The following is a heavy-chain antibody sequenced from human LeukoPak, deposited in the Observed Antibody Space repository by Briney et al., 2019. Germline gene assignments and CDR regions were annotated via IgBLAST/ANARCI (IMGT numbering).Heavy chain of an antibody. J-gene: IGHJ4*02. D-gene: IGHD6-19*01. CDR3: ARTDISGWSRPLDC. Sequence: PGGSLRLSCAASGFTFSRYALHWVRQAPGKGLEWVAVISSDGSNKYYAVSVEGRFTISRDNYNNTLLLQMNSLRAEDTAVYYCARTDISGWSRPLDCWGQGTLVTVSS. V-gene: IGHV3-30-3*01. CDR1: GFTFSRYA. CDR2: ISSDGSNK.